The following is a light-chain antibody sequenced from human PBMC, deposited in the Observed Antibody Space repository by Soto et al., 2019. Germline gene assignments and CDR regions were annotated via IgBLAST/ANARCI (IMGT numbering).Light chain of an antibody. J-gene: IGLJ1*01. CDR2: EVS. V-gene: IGLV2-14*01. CDR1: RSDIGGYKY. CDR3: SSYTSSSSRYV. Sequence: QSALTQPASVSGSPGQSITISCTGSRSDIGGYKYVSWYQQLPGKAPKLLIYEVSVRPSGITDRFSGSKSCITASLTISGLQSEDEAVYYFSSYTSSSSRYVAGSVTKLTVL.